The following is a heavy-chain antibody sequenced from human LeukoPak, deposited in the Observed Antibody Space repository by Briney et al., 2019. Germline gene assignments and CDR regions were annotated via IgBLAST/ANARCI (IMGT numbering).Heavy chain of an antibody. V-gene: IGHV1-69*04. J-gene: IGHJ6*02. D-gene: IGHD3-22*01. Sequence: SVKVSCKASGGTFSSYAISWVRQAPGQGLEWMGRIIPILGIANYAQKFQGRVTITADKSTSTAYMELSSLRSEDTAVYYCARDPDPYDSSGYYYYYGMDVWGQGTTVTVS. CDR3: ARDPDPYDSSGYYYYYGMDV. CDR2: IIPILGIA. CDR1: GGTFSSYA.